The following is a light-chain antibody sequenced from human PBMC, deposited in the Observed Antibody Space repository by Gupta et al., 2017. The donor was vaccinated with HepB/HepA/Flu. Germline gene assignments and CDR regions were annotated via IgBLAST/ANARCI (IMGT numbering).Light chain of an antibody. Sequence: IVLTQSPGCLSLSPGHGATLSCRPRQRLSGNYLAWYQQKPGQAPRLLIYGASTRATGIPDRFSGSGSGTDFTLTISRLEPEDFAVYYCQQYDDSPGTFGQGTKVEIK. J-gene: IGKJ1*01. V-gene: IGKV3-20*01. CDR1: QRLSGNY. CDR3: QQYDDSPGT. CDR2: GAS.